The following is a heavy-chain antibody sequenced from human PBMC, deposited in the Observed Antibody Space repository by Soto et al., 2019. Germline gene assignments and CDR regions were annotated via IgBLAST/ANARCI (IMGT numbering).Heavy chain of an antibody. D-gene: IGHD2-15*01. J-gene: IGHJ6*02. V-gene: IGHV1-69*04. CDR2: VNPILNIA. CDR1: RGLFSSYV. Sequence: QVQLVQSGAEVKKPGSSVKVSCKAPRGLFSSYVFNWVRQAPGQGLEWMGGVNPILNIADHAQKFQGRVTITADASKGTVYMELSSLRSDDTATYFCARYRHCSGDSCTYYYIVDLWGQGTTISVSS. CDR3: ARYRHCSGDSCTYYYIVDL.